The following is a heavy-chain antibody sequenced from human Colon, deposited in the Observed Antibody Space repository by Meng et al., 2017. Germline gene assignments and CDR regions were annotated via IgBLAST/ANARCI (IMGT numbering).Heavy chain of an antibody. Sequence: SETLSLTCTITGYSIGSGYYWGWIRQAPGKGLEWMASIHHDGTTYYNPSLKSRVTISMDMSKNQFSLKLTSVTAADTAIYYCVTDRGDGGTTDFWGQGTLVTVSS. D-gene: IGHD1-7*01. CDR2: IHHDGTT. CDR1: GYSIGSGYY. J-gene: IGHJ4*02. CDR3: VTDRGDGGTTDF. V-gene: IGHV4-38-2*02.